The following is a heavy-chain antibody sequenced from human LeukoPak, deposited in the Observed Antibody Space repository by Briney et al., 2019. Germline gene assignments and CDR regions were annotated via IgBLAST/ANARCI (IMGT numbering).Heavy chain of an antibody. J-gene: IGHJ6*02. D-gene: IGHD6-19*01. CDR1: GGTFSSYA. CDR2: INPNSGGT. CDR3: ARDQQWLVLGYYYYYGMDV. V-gene: IGHV1-18*01. Sequence: ASVKVSCKASGGTFSSYAISWVRQAPGQGLEWMEWINPNSGGTNYAQKLQGRVTMTTDTSTSTAYMELRSLRSDDTAVYYCARDQQWLVLGYYYYYGMDVWGQGTTVTVSS.